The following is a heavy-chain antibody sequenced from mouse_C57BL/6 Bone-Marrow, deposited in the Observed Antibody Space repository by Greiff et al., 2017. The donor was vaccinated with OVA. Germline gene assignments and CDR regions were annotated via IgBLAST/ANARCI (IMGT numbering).Heavy chain of an antibody. J-gene: IGHJ4*01. CDR3: TRRTGGDY. CDR1: GYTFTDYE. CDR2: IDPETGGT. Sequence: QVQLKESGAELVRPGASVTLSCKASGYTFTDYEMHWVKQTPVHGLEWIGAIDPETGGTAYNQKFKGKAILTADKSSSTAYMELRSLTSEDSAVYYCTRRTGGDYWGQGTSVTVSS. V-gene: IGHV1-15*01. D-gene: IGHD1-1*02.